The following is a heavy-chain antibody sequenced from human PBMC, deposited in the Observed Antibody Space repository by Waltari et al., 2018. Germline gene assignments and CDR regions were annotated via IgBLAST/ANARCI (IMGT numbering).Heavy chain of an antibody. D-gene: IGHD1-1*01. CDR3: ARTDGTKNWFDP. J-gene: IGHJ5*02. V-gene: IGHV1-69*13. Sequence: QVQLVQSGAEVKKPGSSVKVSCTASGGTLSSCAISWVRQAPGQGLEWMGGIIPLVGTANDRQKIKGGDTITADETTSTAYMELGSLGSEDTAVCDCARTDGTKNWFDPWGQGTLVTVSS. CDR2: IIPLVGTA. CDR1: GGTLSSCA.